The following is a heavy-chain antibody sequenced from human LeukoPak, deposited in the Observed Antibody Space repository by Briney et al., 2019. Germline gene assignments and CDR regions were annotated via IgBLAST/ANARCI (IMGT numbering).Heavy chain of an antibody. CDR2: IYYSGST. CDR1: GGSMSSYY. CDR3: ARAAYSGSYHSDY. J-gene: IGHJ4*02. V-gene: IGHV4-59*01. D-gene: IGHD1-26*01. Sequence: SEILSLTCTVSGGSMSSYYWSWIRQPPGKGLEWIGYIYYSGSTNYNPSLKSRVTISVDTSKNQFSLKLSSVTAADTAVYYCARAAYSGSYHSDYWGQGTLVTVSS.